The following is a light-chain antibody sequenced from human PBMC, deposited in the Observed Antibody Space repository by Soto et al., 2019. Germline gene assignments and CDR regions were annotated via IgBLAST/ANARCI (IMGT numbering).Light chain of an antibody. J-gene: IGKJ1*01. CDR2: EAS. CDR1: QSISSW. V-gene: IGKV1-5*03. CDR3: QQSNNYPWT. Sequence: DIQMTQSPSTLSASVGDRVTITCRASQSISSWLAWYQQKPGKAPKLLIYEASNLESGVPSRFSGSGSGTEFNLTISSLQPDDFANYYCQQSNNYPWTFGQGTKVDIK.